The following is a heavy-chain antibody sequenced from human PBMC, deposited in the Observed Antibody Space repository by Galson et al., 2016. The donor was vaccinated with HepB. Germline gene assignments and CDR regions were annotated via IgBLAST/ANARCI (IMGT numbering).Heavy chain of an antibody. CDR2: IKEDGSVK. D-gene: IGHD6-19*01. CDR3: ARGGATPGQWLDNWFDP. CDR1: GISFSNYW. Sequence: SLRLSCAASGISFSNYWMTWVRQAPGKGLEWVAHIKEDGSVKYYVDSVKGRFIISRDNAKNSLFLQMNRLRAEDTAFYYCARGGATPGQWLDNWFDPWGQGTLVSVSS. J-gene: IGHJ5*02. V-gene: IGHV3-7*03.